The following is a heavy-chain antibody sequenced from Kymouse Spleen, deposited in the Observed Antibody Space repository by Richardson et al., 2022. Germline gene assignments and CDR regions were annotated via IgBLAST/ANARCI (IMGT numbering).Heavy chain of an antibody. CDR3: AGEVRGVIP. V-gene: IGHV3-30*18. J-gene: IGHJ5*02. Sequence: QVQLVESGGGVVQPGRSLRLSCAASGFTFSSYGMHWVRQAPGKGLEWVAVISYDGSNKYYADSVKGRFTISRDNSKNTLYLQMNSLRAEDTAVYYCAGEVRGVIPWGQGTLVTVSS. CDR2: ISYDGSNK. CDR1: GFTFSSYG. D-gene: IGHD3-10*01.